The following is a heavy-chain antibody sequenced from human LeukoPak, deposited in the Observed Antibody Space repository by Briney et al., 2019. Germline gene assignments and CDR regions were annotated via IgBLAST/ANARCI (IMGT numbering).Heavy chain of an antibody. CDR1: GGTFSSYA. V-gene: IGHV1-69*13. J-gene: IGHJ4*02. Sequence: SVKLSCKASGGTFSSYAISWVRQAPGQGLEWMGGIIPIFGTANYAQKFQGRVTITADESTSTAYMELSSLRSEDTAVYYCARLLDMVRGVRAETTFDYWGQGTLVTVSS. CDR3: ARLLDMVRGVRAETTFDY. D-gene: IGHD3-10*01. CDR2: IIPIFGTA.